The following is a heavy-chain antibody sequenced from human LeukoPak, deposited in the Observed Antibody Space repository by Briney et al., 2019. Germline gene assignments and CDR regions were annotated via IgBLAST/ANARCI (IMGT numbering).Heavy chain of an antibody. Sequence: GESLKISCKGSGYSFTRYWIGWVRQMPGKGLEWIGVIYPADSDTRYSPSFQGQFTISVDRSIRTAYLQWRSLKASDTAMYYCARTNYDFWSGYSGFDYWGQGTLVTLSS. CDR3: ARTNYDFWSGYSGFDY. V-gene: IGHV5-51*03. J-gene: IGHJ4*02. D-gene: IGHD3-3*01. CDR2: IYPADSDT. CDR1: GYSFTRYW.